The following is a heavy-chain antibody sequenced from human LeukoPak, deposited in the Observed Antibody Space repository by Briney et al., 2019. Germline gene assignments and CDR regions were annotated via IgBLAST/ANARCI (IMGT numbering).Heavy chain of an antibody. J-gene: IGHJ6*03. Sequence: GGSLRLSCAASRFTFSSYSMNWVRQAPGKGLEWVSYISSSSSTIYYADSVKGRFTISRVNAKNSLYLQMNSLRAEDTAVYYCARGGYDILTGWDYMDVWGKGTTVTVSS. D-gene: IGHD3-9*01. CDR2: ISSSSSTI. CDR3: ARGGYDILTGWDYMDV. CDR1: RFTFSSYS. V-gene: IGHV3-48*01.